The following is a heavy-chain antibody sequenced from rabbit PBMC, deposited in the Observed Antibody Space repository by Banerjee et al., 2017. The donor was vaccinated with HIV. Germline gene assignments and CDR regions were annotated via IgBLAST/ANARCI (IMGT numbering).Heavy chain of an antibody. CDR3: ARGGVGTTYPYGGMDL. Sequence: QEQLVESGGGLVQPGGSLKLSCKASGFDFSSYGVSWVRQAPGKGLEWIACIYNGDGTTYYASWGKGRFTIPKTPSTTVTLQMTSLTAADPAPYFCARGGVGTTYPYGGMDLWGPGTLVTVS. V-gene: IGHV1S47*01. CDR2: IYNGDGTT. CDR1: GFDFSSYG. J-gene: IGHJ6*01. D-gene: IGHD8-1*01.